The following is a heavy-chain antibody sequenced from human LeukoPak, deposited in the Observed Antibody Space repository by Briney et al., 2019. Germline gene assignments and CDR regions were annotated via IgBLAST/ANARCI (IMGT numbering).Heavy chain of an antibody. CDR3: ARDGTDNWFDP. V-gene: IGHV4-59*06. CDR1: GGSISSYY. Sequence: SETLSLTCTVSGGSISSYYWSWIRQPPGKGLEWIGYIYYSGSTYYNPSLKSRVTISVDTSKNQFSLKLSSVTAADTAVYYCARDGTDNWFDPWGQGTLVTVSS. D-gene: IGHD5-24*01. J-gene: IGHJ5*02. CDR2: IYYSGST.